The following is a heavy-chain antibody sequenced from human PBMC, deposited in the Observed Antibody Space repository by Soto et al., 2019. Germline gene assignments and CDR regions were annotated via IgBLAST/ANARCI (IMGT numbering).Heavy chain of an antibody. Sequence: SETLSLTCTVSGGSISSGGYYWSWIRQHPGKGLEWIGYIYYSGSTYYNPSLKSRVTISVDTSKNQFSLKLSSVTAADTAVYYCARDRLKRGYYYGMDVWGQGTTVTVSS. D-gene: IGHD2-8*01. J-gene: IGHJ6*02. CDR3: ARDRLKRGYYYGMDV. CDR2: IYYSGST. CDR1: GGSISSGGYY. V-gene: IGHV4-31*03.